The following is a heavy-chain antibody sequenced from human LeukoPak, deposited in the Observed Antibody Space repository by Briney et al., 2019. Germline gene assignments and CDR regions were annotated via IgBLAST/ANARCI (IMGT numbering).Heavy chain of an antibody. Sequence: PGGSLRLSCAASGFTFSSYAMHWVRQAPGKGLEYVSAISSNGGSTYYANSVKGRFTISRDNSKNTLYLQMGSLRAEDMAVYYCARGGPQESSSWSAAFDIWGQGTMVTVSS. CDR1: GFTFSSYA. D-gene: IGHD6-13*01. J-gene: IGHJ3*02. V-gene: IGHV3-64*01. CDR2: ISSNGGST. CDR3: ARGGPQESSSWSAAFDI.